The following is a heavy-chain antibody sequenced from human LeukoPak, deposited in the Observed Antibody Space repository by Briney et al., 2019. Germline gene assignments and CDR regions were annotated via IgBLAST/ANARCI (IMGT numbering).Heavy chain of an antibody. Sequence: GGSLRLSCAASGFSFDDFAMHWVRQAPGKGLEWVSGINWNSASLAYADSVKGRFTISRDNAKNSLHLQMNSLRTEDTALYYCTRDISAQIAATGNYWGQGILATVSS. CDR3: TRDISAQIAATGNY. CDR2: INWNSASL. CDR1: GFSFDDFA. V-gene: IGHV3-9*01. D-gene: IGHD6-13*01. J-gene: IGHJ4*02.